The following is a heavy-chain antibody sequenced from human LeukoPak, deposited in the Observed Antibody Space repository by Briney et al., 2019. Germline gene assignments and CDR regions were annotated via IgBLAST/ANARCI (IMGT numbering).Heavy chain of an antibody. CDR1: GFTFDDYA. V-gene: IGHV3-9*01. D-gene: IGHD5-18*01. J-gene: IGHJ3*02. CDR2: ISWNSGSI. Sequence: GGSLGLSCAASGFTFDDYAMHWVRQAPGKGLEWVSGISWNSGSIGYADSVKGRLTISRDNAKNSLYLQMNSLRAEDTALYYCAKDIGVQLWLGAFDIWGQGTMVTVSS. CDR3: AKDIGVQLWLGAFDI.